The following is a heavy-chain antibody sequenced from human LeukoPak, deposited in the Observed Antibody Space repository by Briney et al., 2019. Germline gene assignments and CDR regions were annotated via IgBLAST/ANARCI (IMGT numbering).Heavy chain of an antibody. CDR3: ARIYGSGSSKSDNFDY. V-gene: IGHV3-33*01. D-gene: IGHD3-10*01. J-gene: IGHJ4*02. CDR1: GFTFSSYG. CDR2: IWYDGSNK. Sequence: GRSLRLSCAASGFTFSSYGMHWVRLAPGKGLEWVAVIWYDGSNKYYADSVKGRFTISRDNSKNTLYLQMNSLRAEDTAVYYCARIYGSGSSKSDNFDYWGQGTLVTVSS.